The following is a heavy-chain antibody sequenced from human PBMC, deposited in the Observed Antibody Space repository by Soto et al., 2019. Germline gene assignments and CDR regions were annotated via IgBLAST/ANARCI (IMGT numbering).Heavy chain of an antibody. D-gene: IGHD3-3*01. Sequence: QVQLQQWGAGLLKPSETLSLTCAVYGGSFSGYYWSWIRQPPGKGLEWIGEINHSGSTNYNPSLKSRVTISVDTSKNQFSLKLSSVTAADTAVYYCARGPFGVAGLDYWVQGTLVTVSS. V-gene: IGHV4-34*01. CDR2: INHSGST. CDR3: ARGPFGVAGLDY. CDR1: GGSFSGYY. J-gene: IGHJ4*02.